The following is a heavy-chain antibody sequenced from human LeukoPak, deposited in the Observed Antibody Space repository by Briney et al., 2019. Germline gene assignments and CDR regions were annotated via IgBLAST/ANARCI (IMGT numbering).Heavy chain of an antibody. J-gene: IGHJ3*02. CDR1: GGTFSSYA. D-gene: IGHD3-22*01. Sequence: ASVKVSCKDSGGTFSSYAISWVRQAPGQGLEWMGGIIPIFGTANYAQKFQGRVTITADESTSTAYMELSSLRSEDTAVYYCARVGYYDSSLAAFDIWGQGTMVTVSS. V-gene: IGHV1-69*13. CDR2: IIPIFGTA. CDR3: ARVGYYDSSLAAFDI.